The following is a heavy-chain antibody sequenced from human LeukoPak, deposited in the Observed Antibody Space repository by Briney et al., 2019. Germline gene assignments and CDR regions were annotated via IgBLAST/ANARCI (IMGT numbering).Heavy chain of an antibody. CDR3: AKDGAQYSSGPECDP. J-gene: IGHJ5*02. D-gene: IGHD6-19*01. CDR1: GLHFSGTA. Sequence: GGSLRLSCAASGLHFSGTAMSWVRQAPGKGLEWVSATSHDGMNAYYADSVKGRFTISRDNSKKTVSLEMSSLTAADTGVYYCAKDGAQYSSGPECDPRGQGALVTVSP. V-gene: IGHV3-23*01. CDR2: TSHDGMNA.